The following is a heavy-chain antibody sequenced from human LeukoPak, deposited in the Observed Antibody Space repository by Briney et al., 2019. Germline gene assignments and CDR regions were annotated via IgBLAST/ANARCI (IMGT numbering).Heavy chain of an antibody. CDR3: ASYWAGALDY. Sequence: SETLSLTCTVSGGSISSSSYYWGWIRQPPGKGLEWIGSIYHSGSTYYNPSLKSRVTISVDTSKNQLSLKLSSVTAADTAVYYCASYWAGALDYWGQGTLVTVSS. V-gene: IGHV4-39*01. D-gene: IGHD1-26*01. CDR2: IYHSGST. CDR1: GGSISSSSYY. J-gene: IGHJ4*02.